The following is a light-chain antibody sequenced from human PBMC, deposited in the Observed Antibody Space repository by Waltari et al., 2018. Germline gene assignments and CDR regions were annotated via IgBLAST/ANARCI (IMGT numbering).Light chain of an antibody. V-gene: IGLV3-10*01. CDR3: YSTDGSGDLWV. CDR1: ALPKKY. Sequence: SYELTQPPSVSVSPGQTARITCSGDALPKKYAYWFQQKPGQSPVLIIYEDTKRPSGIPERFSGSSSRTVATLTVSGAQVEDEGDYYCYSTDGSGDLWVFGGGTRLTVL. J-gene: IGLJ3*02. CDR2: EDT.